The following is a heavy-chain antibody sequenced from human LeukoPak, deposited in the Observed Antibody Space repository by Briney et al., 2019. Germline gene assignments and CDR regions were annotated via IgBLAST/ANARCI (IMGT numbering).Heavy chain of an antibody. D-gene: IGHD6-13*01. CDR1: GYTFTFYY. V-gene: IGHV1-46*01. J-gene: IGHJ4*02. CDR3: ARDGKTAAGNNFDY. CDR2: INPSGGIT. Sequence: GASVKVSCKASGYTFTFYYMHWVRQAPGQGLEWMGIINPSGGITTYAQKFQRRVTMTRDKSTSTVYMELRRLTSEDTAVYYCARDGKTAAGNNFDYWGQGTLVTVSS.